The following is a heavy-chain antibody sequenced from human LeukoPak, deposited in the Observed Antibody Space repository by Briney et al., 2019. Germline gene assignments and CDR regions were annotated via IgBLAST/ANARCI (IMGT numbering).Heavy chain of an antibody. Sequence: GGCLRLSCAASGFTFSRFWMAWVRQATGKGLEWVANIKQDGSEKYYVDSVKGRFTISRDNAKNSLYLQMNSLRVEDTAVYYCAFNDYGERGANFDYWGQGTLVTVSS. CDR2: IKQDGSEK. CDR3: AFNDYGERGANFDY. CDR1: GFTFSRFW. D-gene: IGHD4-17*01. V-gene: IGHV3-7*01. J-gene: IGHJ4*02.